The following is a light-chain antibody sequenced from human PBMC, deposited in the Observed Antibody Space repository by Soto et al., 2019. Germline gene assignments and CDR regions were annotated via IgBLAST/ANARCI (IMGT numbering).Light chain of an antibody. J-gene: IGKJ1*01. V-gene: IGKV1-6*01. CDR1: QDIRSD. CDR3: LQEYNYPWT. Sequence: AIQMTQSPSSLSASVGDRVTITCRASQDIRSDLLWYQQKPGKAPNALIYGAARLQDGVPSRFSGSGAGTDFTLTIGSLQPEDFATYYCLQEYNYPWTFGQGTKVEIK. CDR2: GAA.